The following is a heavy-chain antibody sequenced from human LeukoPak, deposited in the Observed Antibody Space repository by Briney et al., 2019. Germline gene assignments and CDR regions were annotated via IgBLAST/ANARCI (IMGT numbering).Heavy chain of an antibody. D-gene: IGHD6-19*01. CDR3: ARVAGWHWFDP. CDR2: IRPSGDNT. CDR1: GFTFSSYD. Sequence: GGAPRLSCAASGFTFSSYDMTWVRQAPGRGLEWVSSIRPSGDNTYYGDSVKGRFTISRDNSKNTVYLQMNNMRVDDTAVYYCARVAGWHWFDPWGQGTLVTVSS. J-gene: IGHJ5*02. V-gene: IGHV3-23*01.